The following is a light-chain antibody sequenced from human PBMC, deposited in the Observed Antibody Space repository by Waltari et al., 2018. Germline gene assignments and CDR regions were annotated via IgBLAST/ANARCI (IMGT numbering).Light chain of an antibody. J-gene: IGLJ6*01. CDR3: SSYTSTTTPYNV. V-gene: IGLV2-14*03. Sequence: QSALTQPASVSGSPGQSITISCTGTSSDVGGFDFVSWYQQYPGKAPKLIIYGVSDRPSGVSNRFSGSKSGNTASLTISGLQTEDEADYYCSSYTSTTTPYNVFGSGTKVTVL. CDR1: SSDVGGFDF. CDR2: GVS.